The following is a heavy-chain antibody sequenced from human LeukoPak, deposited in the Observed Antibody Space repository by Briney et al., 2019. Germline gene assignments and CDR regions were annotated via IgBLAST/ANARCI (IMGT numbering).Heavy chain of an antibody. D-gene: IGHD1-1*01. CDR2: IYTSGST. Sequence: SETLSLTCTVSGGSISSYYWSWIRQPAGKGLEWIGRIYTSGSTNYNPSLKSRVTMSVDTSKNQFSLKLSSVTAADTAVYYCARDLGYNWSDEEPYYYYGMDVWGQGTTVTVSS. CDR3: ARDLGYNWSDEEPYYYYGMDV. CDR1: GGSISSYY. V-gene: IGHV4-4*07. J-gene: IGHJ6*02.